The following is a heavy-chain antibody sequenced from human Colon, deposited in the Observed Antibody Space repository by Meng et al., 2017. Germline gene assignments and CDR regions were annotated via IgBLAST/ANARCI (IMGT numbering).Heavy chain of an antibody. J-gene: IGHJ4*02. D-gene: IGHD2/OR15-2a*01. Sequence: GESLKISCAASGFTFSSYWMHWVRQAPGKGLVWVSRINRDGSRPNYADSVEGRFSISRDNAKNTLYLQMNSLRAEDTAVYYCARRGFDAYYFDFWGQGTLVTVSS. CDR3: ARRGFDAYYFDF. CDR1: GFTFSSYW. V-gene: IGHV3-74*01. CDR2: INRDGSRP.